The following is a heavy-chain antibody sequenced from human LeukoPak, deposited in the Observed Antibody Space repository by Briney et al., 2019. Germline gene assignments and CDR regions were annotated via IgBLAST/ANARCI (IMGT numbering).Heavy chain of an antibody. V-gene: IGHV3-7*01. D-gene: IGHD5-24*01. J-gene: IGHJ5*02. CDR1: GFTLRTFW. Sequence: GGSLRLSCAASGFTLRTFWMTWVRQAPGRGLEWVASIKQDESEKYYVDSVRGRFTISRDNDKNSLYLQMSSLRGEDTGVYYCARPSWLQFGPRDSWGPGTLVTVSA. CDR3: ARPSWLQFGPRDS. CDR2: IKQDESEK.